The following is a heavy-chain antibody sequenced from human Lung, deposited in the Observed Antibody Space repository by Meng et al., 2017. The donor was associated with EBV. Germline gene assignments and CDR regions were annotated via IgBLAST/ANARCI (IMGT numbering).Heavy chain of an antibody. J-gene: IGHJ4*02. D-gene: IGHD5-24*01. CDR2: INTNTGNP. Sequence: QVQLVQAGSELKKPGASVKVSCKASGYTFTSYAMNWVRQAPGQGLEWMGWINTNTGNPTYAQGFTGRFVFSLDTSVSTAYLQINSLRADDTAVYYCARDSPLDGYSPLDYWGQGTLVTVSS. CDR3: ARDSPLDGYSPLDY. V-gene: IGHV7-4-1*02. CDR1: GYTFTSYA.